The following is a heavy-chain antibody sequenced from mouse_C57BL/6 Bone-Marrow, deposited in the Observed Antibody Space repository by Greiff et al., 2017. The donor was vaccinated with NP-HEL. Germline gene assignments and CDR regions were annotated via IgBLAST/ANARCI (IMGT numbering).Heavy chain of an antibody. Sequence: QVQLQQSGAELARPGASVKLSCKASGYTFTRYGISWVKQRTGQGLEWIGEIYPRSGNTYYNEKFKGKATLTADKSSSTAYMELRSLTSEDSAVYFCARENDPEDFDYWGQGTTLTVSS. CDR3: ARENDPEDFDY. J-gene: IGHJ2*01. D-gene: IGHD2-3*01. CDR1: GYTFTRYG. V-gene: IGHV1-81*01. CDR2: IYPRSGNT.